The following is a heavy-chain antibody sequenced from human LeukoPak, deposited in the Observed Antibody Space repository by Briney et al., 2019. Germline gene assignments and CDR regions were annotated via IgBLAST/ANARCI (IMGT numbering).Heavy chain of an antibody. CDR3: ARVGYYGSGSYYGDAFDI. J-gene: IGHJ3*02. V-gene: IGHV1-69*13. CDR2: IIPIFGTA. D-gene: IGHD3-10*01. Sequence: ASVKVSCKASGGTFSSYAISWVRQAPGQGLEWMGGIIPIFGTANYAQKFQGRVTITADESTSTAYMELSSLRSEDTAVYYCARVGYYGSGSYYGDAFDIWGQGTMVTVSS. CDR1: GGTFSSYA.